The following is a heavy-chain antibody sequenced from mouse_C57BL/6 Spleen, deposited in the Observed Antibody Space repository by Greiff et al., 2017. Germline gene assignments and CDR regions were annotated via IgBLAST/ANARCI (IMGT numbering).Heavy chain of an antibody. CDR3: ARYYYSNYGAMDY. J-gene: IGHJ4*01. Sequence: QVQLQQSGAELVMPGASVKLSCKASGYTFTSYWMHWVKQRPGQGLEWIGEIDPSDSYTNYNQKFKGKSTLTVDKSSSTAYMQLSSLTSEDSAVYYCARYYYSNYGAMDYWGQGTSVTVSS. CDR1: GYTFTSYW. CDR2: IDPSDSYT. V-gene: IGHV1-69*01. D-gene: IGHD2-5*01.